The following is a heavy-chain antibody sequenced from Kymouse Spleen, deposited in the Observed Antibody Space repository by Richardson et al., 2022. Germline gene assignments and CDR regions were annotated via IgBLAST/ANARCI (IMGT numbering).Heavy chain of an antibody. CDR1: GYTFTSYA. J-gene: IGHJ5*02. CDR2: INAGNGNT. D-gene: IGHD3-10*01. V-gene: IGHV1-3*01. CDR3: AGGSGSYPNWFDP. Sequence: QVQLVQSGAEVKKPGASVKVSCKASGYTFTSYAMHWVRQAPGQRLEWMGWINAGNGNTKYSQKFQGRVTITRDTSASTAYMELSSLRSEDTAVYYCAGGSGSYPNWFDPWGQGTLVTVSS.